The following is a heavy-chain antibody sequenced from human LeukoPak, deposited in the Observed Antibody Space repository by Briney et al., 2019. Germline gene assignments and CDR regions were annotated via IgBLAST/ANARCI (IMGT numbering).Heavy chain of an antibody. Sequence: GESLKISCKGSGYSFTSYWICWGRQLPGKGLERMGIIYPGGSDTGYGPSLHGQVTISAETSITAASLQWSSLKASDTAMYSCARHDYYDSSGSLVYWGQGTLVNVSS. D-gene: IGHD3-22*01. CDR3: ARHDYYDSSGSLVY. CDR2: IYPGGSDT. J-gene: IGHJ4*02. CDR1: GYSFTSYW. V-gene: IGHV5-51*01.